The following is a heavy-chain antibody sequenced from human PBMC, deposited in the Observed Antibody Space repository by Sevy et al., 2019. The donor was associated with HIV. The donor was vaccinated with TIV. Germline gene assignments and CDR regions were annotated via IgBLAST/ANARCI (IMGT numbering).Heavy chain of an antibody. CDR2: ISYDGSNK. D-gene: IGHD5-18*01. V-gene: IGHV3-30*04. J-gene: IGHJ3*02. CDR3: ARDDGGYSYGHDALDI. CDR1: GFTFSSYA. Sequence: GGSLRLSCAASGFTFSSYAMHWVRQAPGKGLEWVAVISYDGSNKYYADSVKGRFTISRDNSKNTLYLQMNSLRAEDTAMYYCARDDGGYSYGHDALDIWGQGTMVTVSS.